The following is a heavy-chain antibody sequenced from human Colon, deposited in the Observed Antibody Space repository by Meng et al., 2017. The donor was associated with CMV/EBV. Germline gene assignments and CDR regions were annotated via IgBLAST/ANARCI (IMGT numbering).Heavy chain of an antibody. CDR3: AGDGYFYGMDV. J-gene: IGHJ6*02. V-gene: IGHV3-21*01. CDR1: GFKFADFT. D-gene: IGHD3-22*01. CDR2: ISVTQNYM. Sequence: GGSLRLSCTTSGFKFADFTINWVRQAPGKGLEWVALISVTQNYMYYADSMKGRITISRDNAENSVYLQMDSLRAEDTAVYYCAGDGYFYGMDVWGQGITVTVSS.